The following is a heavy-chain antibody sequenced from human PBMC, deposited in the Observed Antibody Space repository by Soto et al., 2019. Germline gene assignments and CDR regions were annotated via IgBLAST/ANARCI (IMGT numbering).Heavy chain of an antibody. CDR1: GDSINNYEYY. J-gene: IGHJ6*02. V-gene: IGHV4-30-4*01. CDR2: IYYTGST. D-gene: IGHD2-21*02. CDR3: ARGGYCGGDCPPGYYSYGMDV. Sequence: KPAETLSLTCSVSGDSINNYEYYWTWLRQPPGEGLEWIGHIYYTGSTSYNPSLESRISISLDTSRNQFSLKLSSVTAADTAVYYCARGGYCGGDCPPGYYSYGMDVWGQGTTVTVS.